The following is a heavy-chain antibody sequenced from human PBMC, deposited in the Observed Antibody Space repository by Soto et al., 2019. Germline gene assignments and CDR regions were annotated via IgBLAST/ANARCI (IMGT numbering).Heavy chain of an antibody. CDR2: IYYSGDT. CDR1: GGSVSNGAHY. CDR3: ASLDSASWLDY. Sequence: QVQLQESGPGLVKPSQTLSLTCSVSGGSVSNGAHYWSWIRQRPGKGLEWIGYIYYSGDTQYNPSLQIRLTIAVDTSKDQFSLKLTSVTAADTAVSYCASLDSASWLDYWGQGTLVAVSS. J-gene: IGHJ4*02. V-gene: IGHV4-31*03. D-gene: IGHD2-2*01.